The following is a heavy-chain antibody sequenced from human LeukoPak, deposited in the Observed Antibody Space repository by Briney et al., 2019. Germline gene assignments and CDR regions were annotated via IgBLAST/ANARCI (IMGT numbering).Heavy chain of an antibody. CDR1: GFTFSDYY. D-gene: IGHD3-10*01. V-gene: IGHV3-23*01. J-gene: IGHJ3*02. CDR2: ISGSGGST. Sequence: GGSLRLSCAASGFTFSDYYMSWIRQAPGKGLEWVSAISGSGGSTYYADSVKGRFTISRDNSKNTLYLQMNSLRAEDTAVYYCAKGTGMTAGECCDIWGQGTMVTVSS. CDR3: AKGTGMTAGECCDI.